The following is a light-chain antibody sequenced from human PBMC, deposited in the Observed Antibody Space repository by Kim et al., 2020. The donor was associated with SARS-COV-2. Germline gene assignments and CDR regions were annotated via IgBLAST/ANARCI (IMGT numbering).Light chain of an antibody. Sequence: GTTVTIPSPRSSGSIASHYVQWYQQHPGSAPTTVIWEDNQRPSGFPDRFSGSIDSSSNSASHTISGLKTEDEADYYGQSYDGSNQVFGGGTQLTVL. CDR1: SGSIASHY. J-gene: IGLJ3*02. CDR3: QSYDGSNQV. CDR2: EDN. V-gene: IGLV6-57*03.